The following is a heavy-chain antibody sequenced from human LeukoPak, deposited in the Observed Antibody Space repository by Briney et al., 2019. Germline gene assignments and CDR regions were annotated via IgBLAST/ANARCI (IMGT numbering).Heavy chain of an antibody. CDR1: EFTFSSYW. J-gene: IGHJ4*02. D-gene: IGHD6-13*01. CDR3: ARDPGEDSRGY. V-gene: IGHV3-74*01. CDR2: INSDGSST. Sequence: VGSLRLSCAASEFTFSSYWMHWVRQAPGKGLVWVSRINSDGSSTGYANCVKSRSTISRDNTKNTLYLQMNSLRAEDTALYYCARDPGEDSRGYWGQGTMVTVSS.